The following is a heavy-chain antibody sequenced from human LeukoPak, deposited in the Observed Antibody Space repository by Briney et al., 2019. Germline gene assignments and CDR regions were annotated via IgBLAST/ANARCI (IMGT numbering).Heavy chain of an antibody. J-gene: IGHJ4*02. Sequence: GGSLRLSCAASGFTFSNYWMHWVRQAPGKGLVWVSRINGDGSSTSYADSVKGRFTISRDNAKNTLYLQMNSLRAEDTAVYFCARASGYYDSSGYCDYWGQGILVTVSS. D-gene: IGHD3-22*01. CDR3: ARASGYYDSSGYCDY. V-gene: IGHV3-74*01. CDR1: GFTFSNYW. CDR2: INGDGSST.